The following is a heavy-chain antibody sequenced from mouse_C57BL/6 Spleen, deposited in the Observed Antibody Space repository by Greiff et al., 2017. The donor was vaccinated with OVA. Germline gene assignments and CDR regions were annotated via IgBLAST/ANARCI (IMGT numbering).Heavy chain of an antibody. CDR1: GFTFNTYA. CDR3: VRGDYYYGSSLFAY. CDR2: IRSKSSNSAT. D-gene: IGHD1-1*01. Sequence: EVQLQESGGGLVQPKGSLKLSCAASGFTFNTYAMHWVRQAPGKGLEWVARIRSKSSNSATYYADSVKDRFTISRDDSQSRLYLQMNNLKTEDTAMYYGVRGDYYYGSSLFAYWGQGTLVTVSA. V-gene: IGHV10-3*01. J-gene: IGHJ3*01.